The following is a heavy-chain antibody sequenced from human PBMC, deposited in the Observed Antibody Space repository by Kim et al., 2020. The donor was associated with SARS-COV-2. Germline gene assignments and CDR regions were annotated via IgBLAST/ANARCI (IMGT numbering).Heavy chain of an antibody. D-gene: IGHD1-26*01. J-gene: IGHJ6*02. CDR2: IYPGDSDT. V-gene: IGHV5-51*01. Sequence: GESLKISCKGSGYSFTSYWIGWVRQMPGKGLEWMGIIYPGDSDTRYSPSFQGQVTISADKSISTAYLQWSSLKASDTAMYYCARLGYDSGSYHYYYYGMDVWGQGTTVTVSS. CDR1: GYSFTSYW. CDR3: ARLGYDSGSYHYYYYGMDV.